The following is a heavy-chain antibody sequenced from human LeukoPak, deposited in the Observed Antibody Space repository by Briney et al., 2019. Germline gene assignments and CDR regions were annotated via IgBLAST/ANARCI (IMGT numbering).Heavy chain of an antibody. CDR1: GGTFSSYA. J-gene: IGHJ3*02. CDR3: ARDPHGYSSSYDDAFDI. V-gene: IGHV1-69*05. D-gene: IGHD6-13*01. CDR2: IIPIFGTA. Sequence: SVKVSCKASGGTFSSYAISWVRQAPGQGLEWMGRIIPIFGTAKYAQKFQGRVTVTTDESTSTAYMELSSLRSEDTAVYYCARDPHGYSSSYDDAFDIWGQGTMVTVSS.